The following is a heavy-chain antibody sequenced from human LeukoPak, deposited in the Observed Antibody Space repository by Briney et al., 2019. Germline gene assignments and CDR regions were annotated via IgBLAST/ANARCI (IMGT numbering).Heavy chain of an antibody. D-gene: IGHD4-17*01. J-gene: IGHJ4*02. CDR3: ARGPRVTTDY. Sequence: RTSETLSLTCTVSGGSISGYYWHWIRQPPGKGLEWIGYIFYSGSTNYSPSLKSRVTISVDTSKNQFSLKLSSVTAADTAVYYCARGPRVTTDYWGQGTLVTVFS. CDR1: GGSISGYY. V-gene: IGHV4-59*01. CDR2: IFYSGST.